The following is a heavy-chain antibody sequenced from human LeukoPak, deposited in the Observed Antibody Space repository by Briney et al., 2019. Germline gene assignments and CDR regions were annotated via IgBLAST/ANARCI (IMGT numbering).Heavy chain of an antibody. J-gene: IGHJ4*02. D-gene: IGHD3-10*01. V-gene: IGHV3-9*01. CDR3: AKGPPEGFGELFNEYYFDY. Sequence: PGGSLRLSCAASGFTFDDYAMHRVRQAPGKGLEWVSGISWNSGSIGYADSVKGRFTISRDNAKNSLYLQMNSLRAEDTALYYCAKGPPEGFGELFNEYYFDYWGQGTLVTVSS. CDR1: GFTFDDYA. CDR2: ISWNSGSI.